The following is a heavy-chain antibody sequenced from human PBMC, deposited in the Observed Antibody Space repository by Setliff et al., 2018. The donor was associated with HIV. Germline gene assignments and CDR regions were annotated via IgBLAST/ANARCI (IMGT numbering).Heavy chain of an antibody. V-gene: IGHV3-20*04. J-gene: IGHJ4*02. CDR1: GFTFSNFG. D-gene: IGHD6-19*01. CDR2: INWNGGST. Sequence: PGESLKISCAPSGFTFSNFGMNWVRQAPGKGLEWVSGINWNGGSTGYADSVKGRFTISRDNAKNSLYLQMNSLRVEDTAMYYCTKDHLSGWASDCWGQGTLVTVSS. CDR3: TKDHLSGWASDC.